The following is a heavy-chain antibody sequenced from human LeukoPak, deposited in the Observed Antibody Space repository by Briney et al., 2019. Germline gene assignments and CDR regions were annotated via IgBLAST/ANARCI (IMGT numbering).Heavy chain of an antibody. CDR2: ISGSGGST. CDR1: GFTFSSYA. J-gene: IGHJ4*02. V-gene: IGHV3-23*01. CDR3: AKVALYYYGSGSYYNV. Sequence: GSLRLSCAASGFTFSSYAMSWVRQAPGKGLEWVSAISGSGGSTYYADSVKGRFTISRDNSKNTLYLQMNSLRAEDTAVYYCAKVALYYYGSGSYYNVWGQGTLVTVSS. D-gene: IGHD3-10*01.